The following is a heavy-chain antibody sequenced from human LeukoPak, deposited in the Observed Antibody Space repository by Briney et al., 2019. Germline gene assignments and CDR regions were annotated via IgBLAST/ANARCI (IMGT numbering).Heavy chain of an antibody. CDR1: GFTFSDHY. D-gene: IGHD4-17*01. Sequence: PGGSLRLSCEVSGFTFSDHYMSWIRQAPGKRLEWVSYISSGSTYTNYADSVEGRFTISRDNAKNSLYLQMNSLRDADTAVYYCARDSRDYVFDYWGQGALVTVSS. CDR2: ISSGSTYT. V-gene: IGHV3-11*06. CDR3: ARDSRDYVFDY. J-gene: IGHJ4*02.